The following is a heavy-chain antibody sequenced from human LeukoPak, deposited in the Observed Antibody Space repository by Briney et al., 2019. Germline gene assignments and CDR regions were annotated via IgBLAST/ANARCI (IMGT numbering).Heavy chain of an antibody. CDR2: INPDSGDT. CDR1: GYTFTGYY. CDR3: ARDRLGNYYLFDF. V-gene: IGHV1-2*06. D-gene: IGHD1-26*01. Sequence: ASVTVSCKASGYTFTGYYMHWVRQAPGQGLEWMGRINPDSGDTNYAQKFQGRVTITRDTSINTAYMELSRLTSDDTAVYYCARDRLGNYYLFDFWGQGTLVTVSS. J-gene: IGHJ4*02.